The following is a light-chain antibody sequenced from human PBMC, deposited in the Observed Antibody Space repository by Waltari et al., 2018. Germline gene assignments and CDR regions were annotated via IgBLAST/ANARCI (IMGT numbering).Light chain of an antibody. J-gene: IGLJ2*01. CDR1: ELGSKR. Sequence: SYVLTQPPSVSVSPGETATTTCGGTELGSKRVHWYQVKPGQAPKLVIFHHNDRPSGIPERFSGANSGNTATLTITRVEVEDEADYCCQVWDSGTDHLVFGGGTRLTVL. CDR3: QVWDSGTDHLV. CDR2: HHN. V-gene: IGLV3-21*04.